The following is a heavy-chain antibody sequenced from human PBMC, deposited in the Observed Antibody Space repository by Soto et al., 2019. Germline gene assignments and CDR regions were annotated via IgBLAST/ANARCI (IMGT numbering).Heavy chain of an antibody. J-gene: IGHJ4*02. V-gene: IGHV4-39*01. Sequence: QLQLQESGPGLVKPSETLSLTCTVSGGSISSSSYYWGWIRQPPGKGLEWIGSIYYSGSTYYNPSLKSRGTISVDTSKNPFSLKLSSVTAADTAVYYCARGDDYIWGSYPLFDYWGQGTLVTVSS. CDR2: IYYSGST. CDR3: ARGDDYIWGSYPLFDY. D-gene: IGHD3-16*01. CDR1: GGSISSSSYY.